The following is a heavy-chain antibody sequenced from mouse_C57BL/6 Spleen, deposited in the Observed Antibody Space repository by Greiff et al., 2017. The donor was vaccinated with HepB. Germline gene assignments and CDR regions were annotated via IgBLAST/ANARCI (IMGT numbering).Heavy chain of an antibody. CDR2: IYPGDGDT. V-gene: IGHV1-80*01. CDR3: ARSAYVGYFDV. D-gene: IGHD1-1*01. CDR1: GYAFRSYW. J-gene: IGHJ1*03. Sequence: VHLVESGAELVKPGASVKISCKASGYAFRSYWMNWVKQRPGKGLEWIGQIYPGDGDTNYNGKFKGKATLTADKSSSTAYMQLSSLTSEDAAVYFCARSAYVGYFDVWGTGTTVTVAS.